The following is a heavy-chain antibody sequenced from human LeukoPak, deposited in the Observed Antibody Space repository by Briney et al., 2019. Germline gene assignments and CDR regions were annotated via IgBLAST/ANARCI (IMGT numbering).Heavy chain of an antibody. D-gene: IGHD3-22*01. CDR1: GFTFSSYA. Sequence: GGSLRLSCAASGFTFSSYAMIWVRQAPGKGLEWVSAISGSGGSTYYADSVKGRFTISRDNSKNTLYLQMNSLRAEDTAVYYCAKVLPYYDSSGRYFDYWGQGTLVTVSS. CDR2: ISGSGGST. V-gene: IGHV3-23*01. CDR3: AKVLPYYDSSGRYFDY. J-gene: IGHJ4*02.